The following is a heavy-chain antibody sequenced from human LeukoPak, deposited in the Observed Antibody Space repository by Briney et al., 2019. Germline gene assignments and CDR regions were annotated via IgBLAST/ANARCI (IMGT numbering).Heavy chain of an antibody. Sequence: PSETLSLTCAVYGGSFSGYYWSWIRQPPGKGLEWIGEINHSGSTNYNPSLKSRVTISVDTSKNQFSLKLSSVTAADTAVYYCARWTRYSYGSALFDYWGQGTLVTVSS. J-gene: IGHJ4*01. D-gene: IGHD5-18*01. CDR2: INHSGST. CDR3: ARWTRYSYGSALFDY. V-gene: IGHV4-34*01. CDR1: GGSFSGYY.